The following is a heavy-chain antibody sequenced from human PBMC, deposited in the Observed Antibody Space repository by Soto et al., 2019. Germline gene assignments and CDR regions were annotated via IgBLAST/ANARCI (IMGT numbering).Heavy chain of an antibody. CDR1: GFTFSGSA. CDR2: IRSKANSYAT. Sequence: GGSLRLSCAASGFTFSGSAMHWVRQASGKGLEWVGRIRSKANSYATAYAASVKGRFTISRDDSKNTAYLQMNSLKTEDTAVYYCTGYTARHFVVVPAARYYYGMDVWGQGTTVTVSS. J-gene: IGHJ6*02. V-gene: IGHV3-73*01. D-gene: IGHD2-2*01. CDR3: TGYTARHFVVVPAARYYYGMDV.